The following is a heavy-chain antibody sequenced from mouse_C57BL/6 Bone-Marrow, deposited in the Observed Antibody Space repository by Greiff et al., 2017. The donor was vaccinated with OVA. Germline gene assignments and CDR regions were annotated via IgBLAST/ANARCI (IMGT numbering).Heavy chain of an antibody. V-gene: IGHV1-81*01. CDR3: ARQENSWYFDA. Sequence: VQLQQSGAELARPGASVKLSCKASGYTFTSYGISWVKQRTGQGLEWIGEIYPRSGNTYYNEKFKGKATLTADKSSSTAYMELRSLTSEDSAVYFCARQENSWYFDAWGTGTTVTVSS. J-gene: IGHJ1*03. CDR1: GYTFTSYG. CDR2: IYPRSGNT.